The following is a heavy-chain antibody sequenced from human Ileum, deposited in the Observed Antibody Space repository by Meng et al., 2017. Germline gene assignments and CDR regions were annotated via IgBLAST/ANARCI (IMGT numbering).Heavy chain of an antibody. D-gene: IGHD3-22*01. Sequence: QVQLRQCGAGFVKPSETLSLTCAVYGGSFSGYYWSWIRQPPGKGLEWIGEISHRGNINYNPSLKSRVIILLDTSKSQFSLRLTSVTAADTAVYYCAREIYDSSGYYVDYWGQGTPVTVSS. J-gene: IGHJ4*01. CDR3: AREIYDSSGYYVDY. V-gene: IGHV4-34*01. CDR2: ISHRGNI. CDR1: GGSFSGYY.